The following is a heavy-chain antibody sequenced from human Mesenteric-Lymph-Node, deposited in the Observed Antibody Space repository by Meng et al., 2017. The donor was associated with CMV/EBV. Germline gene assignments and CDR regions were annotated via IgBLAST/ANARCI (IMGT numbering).Heavy chain of an antibody. J-gene: IGHJ4*02. CDR1: GFTFSSYE. Sequence: GGSLRLSCAASGFTFSSYEMNWVRRAPGKGLEWVSCIESSGDTIYYADSVKGRFTISRDNAQKSLFLQMDSLRAEDTGVYYCVREYSYGSRQFDYWGQGTLVTVSS. CDR2: IESSGDTI. CDR3: VREYSYGSRQFDY. V-gene: IGHV3-48*03. D-gene: IGHD5-18*01.